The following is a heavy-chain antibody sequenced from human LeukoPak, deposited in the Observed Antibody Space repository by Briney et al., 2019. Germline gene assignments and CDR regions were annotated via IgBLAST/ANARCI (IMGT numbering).Heavy chain of an antibody. CDR1: GGSISSYY. CDR2: IYYSGST. J-gene: IGHJ3*02. CDR3: ARERRYSSRPDAFDI. Sequence: PSETLSLTCTVSGGSISSYYWSWIRQPPGKGLEWIGYIYYSGSTNYNPSLKSRVTISVDTSKNQFSLKLSSVTAADTAVYYCARERRYSSRPDAFDIWGQGTMVTVSS. D-gene: IGHD6-13*01. V-gene: IGHV4-59*01.